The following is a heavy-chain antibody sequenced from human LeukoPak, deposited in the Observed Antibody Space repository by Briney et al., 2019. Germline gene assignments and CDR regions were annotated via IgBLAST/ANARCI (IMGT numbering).Heavy chain of an antibody. V-gene: IGHV1-69*04. Sequence: ASVKVSCKASGGTFSSYAISWVRQAPGRGLEWMGRVIPILDMANYAQKFQGRVTITADKSTSTAYMELSSLRSEDTAVYYCASQYCSSGSCYSTYYFDYWGQGTLVAVSS. J-gene: IGHJ4*02. CDR1: GGTFSSYA. CDR3: ASQYCSSGSCYSTYYFDY. CDR2: VIPILDMA. D-gene: IGHD2-15*01.